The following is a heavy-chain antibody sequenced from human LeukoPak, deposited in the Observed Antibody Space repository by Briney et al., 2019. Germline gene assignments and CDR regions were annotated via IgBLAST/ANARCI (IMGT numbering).Heavy chain of an antibody. CDR3: ARSFLDYMDV. CDR2: IYKSGST. Sequence: SETLSLTCTVSGDSINPYYWNWIRQPAGKGLEWIGHIYKSGSTNYNTSLKSRVTMSLETSKKQFSLKLRSVTAADTAVYFCARSFLDYMDVWGKGTTVTVSS. CDR1: GDSINPYY. V-gene: IGHV4-4*07. D-gene: IGHD2/OR15-2a*01. J-gene: IGHJ6*03.